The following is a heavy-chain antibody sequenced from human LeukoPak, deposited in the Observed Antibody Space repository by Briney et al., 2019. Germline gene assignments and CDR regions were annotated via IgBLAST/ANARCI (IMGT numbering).Heavy chain of an antibody. CDR1: GFTFSSYG. J-gene: IGHJ4*02. V-gene: IGHV3-33*06. Sequence: PGGSLRLSCAASGFTFSSYGMHWVRQAPGKGLGWVTVIWYDGSNKYYADSVKGRFTISRDNSKNTLYLQMNSLRAEDTAVYYCAKQAQGCSGGICSLFYSTPFDYWGQGTLVTVSS. CDR3: AKQAQGCSGGICSLFYSTPFDY. CDR2: IWYDGSNK. D-gene: IGHD2-15*01.